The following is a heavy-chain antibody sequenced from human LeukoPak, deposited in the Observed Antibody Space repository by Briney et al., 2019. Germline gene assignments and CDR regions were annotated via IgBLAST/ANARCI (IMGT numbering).Heavy chain of an antibody. D-gene: IGHD4-23*01. J-gene: IGHJ4*02. Sequence: GGSLRLSCAASGFTFSSYAMSWVRQAPGKGLEWVSSIPRNGGSTYYADSVKGRFTISRDNSKNTLYLQMNSLRAEDTAVYYCARRAGGYSHPYDYWGQGILVTVSS. CDR3: ARRAGGYSHPYDY. CDR1: GFTFSSYA. CDR2: IPRNGGST. V-gene: IGHV3-23*01.